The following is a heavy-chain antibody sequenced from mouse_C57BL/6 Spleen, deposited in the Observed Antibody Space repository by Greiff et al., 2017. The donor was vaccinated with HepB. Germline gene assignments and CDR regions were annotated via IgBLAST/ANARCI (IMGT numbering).Heavy chain of an antibody. V-gene: IGHV1-61*01. Sequence: VQLQQPGAELVRPGSSVKLSCKASGYTFTSYWMDWVKQRPGQGLEWIGNIYPSDSETHYNQKFKDKATLTVDKSSSTAYMQLSSLTSEDSAVYYCARESYSNYPYAMDYWGQGTSVTVSS. CDR2: IYPSDSET. D-gene: IGHD2-5*01. CDR1: GYTFTSYW. CDR3: ARESYSNYPYAMDY. J-gene: IGHJ4*01.